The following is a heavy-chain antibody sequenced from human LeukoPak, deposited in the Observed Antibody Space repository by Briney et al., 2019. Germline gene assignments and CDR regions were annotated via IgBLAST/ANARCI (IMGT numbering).Heavy chain of an antibody. D-gene: IGHD3-10*01. Sequence: SVKVSCKASGGTFGSYAISWVRQAPGQGLEWMGGIIPIFGTANYAQKLQGRVTITADKSTSTAYMELSSLRSEDTAVYYCARDHRYYYGSGTQLGWFDPWGQGTLVTVSS. J-gene: IGHJ5*02. CDR3: ARDHRYYYGSGTQLGWFDP. CDR1: GGTFGSYA. V-gene: IGHV1-69*06. CDR2: IIPIFGTA.